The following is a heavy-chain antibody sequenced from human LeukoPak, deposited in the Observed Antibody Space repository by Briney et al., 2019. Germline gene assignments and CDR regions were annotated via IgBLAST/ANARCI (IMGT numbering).Heavy chain of an antibody. CDR1: GYTFTSYG. J-gene: IGHJ4*02. V-gene: IGHV1-18*01. Sequence: ASVKVSCKASGYTFTSYGISWVRQAPGQGLEWMGWISAYNGNTNYAQKLQGRVTMTTDTSTSTAYMELRSLRSDDTAVYYCARNRYYCDSSVIDYWGQGTLVTVSS. CDR2: ISAYNGNT. D-gene: IGHD3-22*01. CDR3: ARNRYYCDSSVIDY.